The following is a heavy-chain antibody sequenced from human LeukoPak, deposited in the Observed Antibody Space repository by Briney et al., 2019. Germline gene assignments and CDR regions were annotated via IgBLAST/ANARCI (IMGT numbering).Heavy chain of an antibody. CDR1: GGSLSCYY. CDR3: AREGTLDSSGYYLGY. CDR2: IYFNGNT. Sequence: SETLSLTCTVSGGSLSCYYWSWIRQPPGKGLEWMGYIYFNGNTHYNTSLKSRFTISVDKHKNQFSLKLSSVTAADTDVYYCAREGTLDSSGYYLGYWGQGTLVTVSS. D-gene: IGHD3-22*01. J-gene: IGHJ4*02. V-gene: IGHV4-59*01.